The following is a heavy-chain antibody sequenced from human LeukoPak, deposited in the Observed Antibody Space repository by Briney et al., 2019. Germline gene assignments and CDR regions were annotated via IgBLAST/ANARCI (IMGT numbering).Heavy chain of an antibody. J-gene: IGHJ4*02. CDR2: IYYSEST. CDR1: GGSISNYY. CDR3: AYSSGWYYCDY. D-gene: IGHD6-19*01. V-gene: IGHV4-59*01. Sequence: SETLSLTCTVSGGSISNYYWSWIRQPPGKGLEWIGYIYYSESTNYNPSLKSRVTISVDTSKNQFSLKLSSVTAADTAVYYCAYSSGWYYCDYWGQGTLVTVSS.